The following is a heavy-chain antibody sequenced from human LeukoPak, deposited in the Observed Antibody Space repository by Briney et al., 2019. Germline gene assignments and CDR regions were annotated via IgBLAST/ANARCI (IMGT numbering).Heavy chain of an antibody. J-gene: IGHJ3*02. V-gene: IGHV4-39*07. CDR1: GGSISSSSYY. CDR2: IYYSGST. Sequence: SETLSLTCTVSGGSISSSSYYWGWIRQPPGKGLEWIGSIYYSGSTYYNPSLKSRVTISVDTSKNQFSLKLSSVTAADTAVYYCASQGDYDSSAYYSAGAFDIWGQGTMVTVSS. CDR3: ASQGDYDSSAYYSAGAFDI. D-gene: IGHD3-22*01.